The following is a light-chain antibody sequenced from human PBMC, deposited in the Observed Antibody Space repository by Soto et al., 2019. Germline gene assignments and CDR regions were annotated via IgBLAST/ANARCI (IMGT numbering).Light chain of an antibody. Sequence: QSALTQPASVSGSPGQSITISCTGTSSDVGGYNYVSWYQQHPGKAPKLMIYDVSNRPSGVSNRFSGSKSGNTASLTISGLQAEDDADYYCSSYTSSSTPSYVFVTGTKVTVL. CDR1: SSDVGGYNY. V-gene: IGLV2-14*01. J-gene: IGLJ1*01. CDR2: DVS. CDR3: SSYTSSSTPSYV.